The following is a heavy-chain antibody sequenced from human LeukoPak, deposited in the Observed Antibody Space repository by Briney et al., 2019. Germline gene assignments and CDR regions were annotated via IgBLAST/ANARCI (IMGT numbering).Heavy chain of an antibody. CDR3: ARDLSSSWYSLAY. J-gene: IGHJ4*02. D-gene: IGHD6-13*01. CDR1: GLTICDYG. CDR2: VNWDGGAT. V-gene: IGHV3-20*04. Sequence: TGGSLRLSCVASGLTICDYGMSWVRQAPGKGLEWVSGVNWDGGATEYADSVKGRFTISRDNAENALYLQMDSLRVADTALYYCARDLSSSWYSLAYWGRGTLVTVAS.